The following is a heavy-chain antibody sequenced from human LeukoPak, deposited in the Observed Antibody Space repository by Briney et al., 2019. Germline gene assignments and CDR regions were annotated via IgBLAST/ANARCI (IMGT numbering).Heavy chain of an antibody. V-gene: IGHV3-23*01. Sequence: PGGSLRLSCAASGFTFSSYAMSWVRQAPGKGLEWVSAICGSGGSTYYADSVKGRFTISRDNSKNTLYLQMNSLRAEDTAVYYCAKDQSITTTASFDYWGQGTLVTVSS. CDR2: ICGSGGST. CDR3: AKDQSITTTASFDY. J-gene: IGHJ4*02. D-gene: IGHD4-4*01. CDR1: GFTFSSYA.